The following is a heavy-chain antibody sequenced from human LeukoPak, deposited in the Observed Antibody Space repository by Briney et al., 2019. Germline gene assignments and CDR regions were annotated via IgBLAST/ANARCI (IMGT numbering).Heavy chain of an antibody. D-gene: IGHD3-10*01. CDR2: ISYDGSNK. CDR3: ARITVRGVEEDY. Sequence: GGSLRLSCAASGFTFSSYAMHGVRQAPGKGLEWVAVISYDGSNKYYADSVKGRFTISRDNSKNTLYLQMNSLRAEDTAVYYCARITVRGVEEDYWGQGTLVTVSS. V-gene: IGHV3-30-3*01. CDR1: GFTFSSYA. J-gene: IGHJ4*02.